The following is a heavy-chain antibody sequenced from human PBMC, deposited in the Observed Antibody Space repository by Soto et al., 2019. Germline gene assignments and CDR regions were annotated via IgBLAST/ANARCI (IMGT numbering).Heavy chain of an antibody. D-gene: IGHD2-2*01. J-gene: IGHJ4*02. V-gene: IGHV5-51*01. Sequence: GGALKISCKGFGNNFSTNWIGRVRPMPRKGLEWMGVIYPADSDTRYSPSIQGQVTISVDKSVSTAYLHWSSLKASDTAMYYCARSASYCSRTSCHFNYWGQGTPVTVSS. CDR2: IYPADSDT. CDR1: GNNFSTNW. CDR3: ARSASYCSRTSCHFNY.